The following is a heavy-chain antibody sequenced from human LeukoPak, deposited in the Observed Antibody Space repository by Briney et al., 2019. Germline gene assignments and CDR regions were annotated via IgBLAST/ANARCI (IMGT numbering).Heavy chain of an antibody. CDR2: INTDGSST. D-gene: IGHD2-15*01. V-gene: IGHV3-74*01. J-gene: IGHJ4*02. CDR3: ARAGYCSGGSCYFDY. CDR1: GFTFWSYW. Sequence: GGSLRLSCAASGFTFWSYWMHWVRQAPGKGLVWVSRINTDGSSTSDADSVRGRVTISGDNAKNTLYLQMNSLSAEDTAVYYCARAGYCSGGSCYFDYWGQGTQVIVSS.